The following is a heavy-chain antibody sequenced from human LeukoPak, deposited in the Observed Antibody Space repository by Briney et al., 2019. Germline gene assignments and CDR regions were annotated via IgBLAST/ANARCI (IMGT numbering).Heavy chain of an antibody. CDR3: AKEANSSSWPYYYYGMDV. CDR1: GFTFDDYT. D-gene: IGHD6-13*01. V-gene: IGHV3-43*01. J-gene: IGHJ6*02. CDR2: ISWDGGST. Sequence: GGSLRLSCVASGFTFDDYTMHWVRQAPGKGLEWVSLISWDGGSTYYADSVKGRFTISRDNSKNSLYLQMNSLRTEDTALYYCAKEANSSSWPYYYYGMDVWGQGTTVTVSS.